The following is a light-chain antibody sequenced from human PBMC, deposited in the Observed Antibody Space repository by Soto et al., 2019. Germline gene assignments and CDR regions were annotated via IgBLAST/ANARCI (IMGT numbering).Light chain of an antibody. CDR3: QRYGSSTIT. CDR2: GAS. V-gene: IGKV3-15*01. CDR1: QSVSRI. Sequence: EIVMTQSPATLSVSPGERTTLSCRTSQSVSRILAWYQQKPGQAPRLLIYGASTRATGIPVRFSGSGSGTDFTLTISRLETEDLAVYYCQRYGSSTITFGQGTRLEIK. J-gene: IGKJ5*01.